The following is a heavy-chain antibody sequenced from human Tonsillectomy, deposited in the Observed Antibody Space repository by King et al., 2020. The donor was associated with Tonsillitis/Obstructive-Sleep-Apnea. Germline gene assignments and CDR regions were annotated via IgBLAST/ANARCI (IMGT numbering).Heavy chain of an antibody. Sequence: QLVQSGAEVKKPGESLKISCKGSGYSFTSYWIGWVRQMPGKGLEWMGIIYPGDSDTRYSPSFQGQVTISADKSISTAYLQWSSLKASDTAMYYCARGSVKIVSAARNYYYMDVWGKGTTVTVSS. J-gene: IGHJ6*03. CDR1: GYSFTSYW. CDR3: ARGSVKIVSAARNYYYMDV. D-gene: IGHD2-2*01. CDR2: IYPGDSDT. V-gene: IGHV5-51*01.